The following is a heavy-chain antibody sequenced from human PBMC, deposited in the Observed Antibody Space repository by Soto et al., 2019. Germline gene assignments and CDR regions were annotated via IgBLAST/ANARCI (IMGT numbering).Heavy chain of an antibody. CDR2: IIPILGIA. Sequence: ASVKVSCKASGGTFSSYTISWVRQAPGQGLEWMGRIIPILGIANYAQKFQGRVTITADKSTSTAYMELSSLRSEDTAEYYCARDRRGIVAGFYYYYMDVWGKGTTVTVSS. J-gene: IGHJ6*03. CDR3: ARDRRGIVAGFYYYYMDV. V-gene: IGHV1-69*04. CDR1: GGTFSSYT. D-gene: IGHD5-12*01.